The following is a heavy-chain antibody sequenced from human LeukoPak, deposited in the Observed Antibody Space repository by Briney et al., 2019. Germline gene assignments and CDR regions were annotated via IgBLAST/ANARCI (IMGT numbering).Heavy chain of an antibody. CDR1: GGSISSYY. CDR2: IYTSGST. Sequence: SETLSLTCTVSGGSISSYYWSWIRQPPGKGLEWIGYIYTSGSTNYNPSLKSRVTISVDTSKNQFSLKLSSVTAADTAVYYCARHGYYDFWSCYYTVKDWFDPWGQGTLVTVSS. V-gene: IGHV4-4*09. CDR3: ARHGYYDFWSCYYTVKDWFDP. D-gene: IGHD3-3*01. J-gene: IGHJ5*02.